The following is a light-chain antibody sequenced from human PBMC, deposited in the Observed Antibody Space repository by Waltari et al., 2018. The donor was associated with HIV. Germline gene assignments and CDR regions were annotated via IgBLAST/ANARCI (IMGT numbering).Light chain of an antibody. Sequence: EVVLTQSPGTLSLSPGERATLSCRASQSVSSYLAWYQQKPGQAPRLLIYAASTRATGIPDRFSGSGSGTDFTLSIRRLEPADFAVYYCQQYGTSPLTFG. CDR1: QSVSSY. CDR2: AAS. J-gene: IGKJ3*01. CDR3: QQYGTSPLT. V-gene: IGKV3-20*01.